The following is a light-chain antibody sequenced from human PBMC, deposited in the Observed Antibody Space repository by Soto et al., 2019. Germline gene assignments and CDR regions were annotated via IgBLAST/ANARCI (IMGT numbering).Light chain of an antibody. CDR2: GAS. J-gene: IGKJ1*01. CDR3: HQYNDGPGGT. CDR1: QSVSTN. V-gene: IGKV3-15*01. Sequence: EIVMTQSPATLSVFPGERATLSCRASQSVSTNLAWYQHKPGQAPRLLIFGASTRATGVPVRFSGSGSQRQFTLTISSLQSEDFAVYYCHQYNDGPGGTFGQGTKVDIK.